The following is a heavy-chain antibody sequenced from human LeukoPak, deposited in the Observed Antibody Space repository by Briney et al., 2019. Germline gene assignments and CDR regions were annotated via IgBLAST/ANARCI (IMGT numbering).Heavy chain of an antibody. Sequence: GGSLRLSCAASGFTVSSNYMSWVHQAPGKGLEWVPVIYSGGSTYYADSVKGRFTISRDNSKNTLYLQMNSLRAEDTAVYYCAREITYEDAFDIWGQGTMVTVSS. J-gene: IGHJ3*02. CDR1: GFTVSSNY. D-gene: IGHD3-16*01. CDR3: AREITYEDAFDI. V-gene: IGHV3-66*01. CDR2: IYSGGST.